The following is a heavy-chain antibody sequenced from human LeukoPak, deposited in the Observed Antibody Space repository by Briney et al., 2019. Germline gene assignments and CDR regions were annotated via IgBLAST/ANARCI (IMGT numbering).Heavy chain of an antibody. V-gene: IGHV1-2*02. J-gene: IGHJ4*02. D-gene: IGHD6-13*01. CDR2: INPNSGVT. Sequence: ASVKVSCKASGYTFTDYYIHWVRQAPGQRLEWMGWINPNSGVTNYAQKFQGRVAMTGDTSISTAYMELSRLNSDDTAVFYCARDRLAAAGTGGWGQGTLVTVSS. CDR3: ARDRLAAAGTGG. CDR1: GYTFTDYY.